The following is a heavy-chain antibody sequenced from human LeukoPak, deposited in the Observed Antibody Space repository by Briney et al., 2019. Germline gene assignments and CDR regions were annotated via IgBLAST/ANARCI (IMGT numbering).Heavy chain of an antibody. V-gene: IGHV3-48*04. CDR1: GFTFSSYS. J-gene: IGHJ4*02. Sequence: GGSLRLSCAASGFTFSSYSMNWVRQAPGKGLELVSYISLTCSTISYADSLKGRFTISRDNAKNSLYLQMNSLRAEDTALYYCARGEDWTLIEGLATVTHFDYWGPGTLVTVSS. D-gene: IGHD4-17*01. CDR2: ISLTCSTI. CDR3: ARGEDWTLIEGLATVTHFDY.